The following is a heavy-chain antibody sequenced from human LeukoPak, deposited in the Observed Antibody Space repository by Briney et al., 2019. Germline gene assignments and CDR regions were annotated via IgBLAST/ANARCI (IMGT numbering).Heavy chain of an antibody. J-gene: IGHJ4*02. CDR3: ARVVDTAMSFDY. D-gene: IGHD5-18*01. Sequence: SETLSLTCTVSGGSISSYYWSWIRQPPGKGLEWIGYIYYSGSTNYNPSLKSRGTISVDTSKNQFSLKLSSVTAADTAVYYCARVVDTAMSFDYWGQGTLVTVPS. CDR2: IYYSGST. CDR1: GGSISSYY. V-gene: IGHV4-59*01.